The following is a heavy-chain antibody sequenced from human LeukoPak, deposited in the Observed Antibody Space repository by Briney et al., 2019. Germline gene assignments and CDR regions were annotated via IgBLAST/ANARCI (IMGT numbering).Heavy chain of an antibody. CDR3: ARVGYYYDSSGYYYPS. CDR2: IYPNSGGT. CDR1: GYTFTGYY. V-gene: IGHV1-2*02. D-gene: IGHD3-22*01. Sequence: ASVKVSCKASGYTFTGYYMHWVRQAPGQGLEWMGWIYPNSGGTNYAQKFQGRVTMTRDTSISTAYMELSRLRSDDTAVYYCARVGYYYDSSGYYYPSWGQGTLITVSS. J-gene: IGHJ5*02.